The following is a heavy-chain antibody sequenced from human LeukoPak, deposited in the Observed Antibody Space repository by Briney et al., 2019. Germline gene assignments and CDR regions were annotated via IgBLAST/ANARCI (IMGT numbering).Heavy chain of an antibody. CDR3: AFSLVVPAAQPSPYYYYYYMDV. CDR2: INPNSGGT. V-gene: IGHV1-2*02. CDR1: GYTFTGYY. Sequence: ASVKASCKASGYTFTGYYMHWVRQAPGQGLEWMGWINPNSGGTNYAQKFQGRATMTRDTSISTAYMELSRLRSDDTAVYYCAFSLVVPAAQPSPYYYYYYMDVWGKGTTVTVSS. D-gene: IGHD2-2*01. J-gene: IGHJ6*03.